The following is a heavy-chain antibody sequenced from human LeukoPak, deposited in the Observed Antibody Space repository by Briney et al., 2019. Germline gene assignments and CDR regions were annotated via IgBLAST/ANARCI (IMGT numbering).Heavy chain of an antibody. CDR2: INPNSGGT. CDR3: ARDDTRRLYDFSSAPRFDP. V-gene: IGHV1-2*06. J-gene: IGHJ5*02. CDR1: GYTFTGYY. Sequence: GASVKVSCKASGYTFTGYYMHWVRQAPGQGLEWMGRINPNSGGTNYAQKFQGRVTMTRDTSISTAYMELSRLRSDDTAVYYCARDDTRRLYDFSSAPRFDPWGQGTLVTVSS. D-gene: IGHD3-3*01.